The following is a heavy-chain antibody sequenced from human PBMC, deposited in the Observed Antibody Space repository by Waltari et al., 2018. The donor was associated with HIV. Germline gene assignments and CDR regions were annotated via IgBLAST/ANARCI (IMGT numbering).Heavy chain of an antibody. CDR2: IKPDGSET. Sequence: EVLLVESGGGLVQPGGSLRLSCGTSGFILSSYWMSWVRQAPGQGLELFANIKPDGSETYYVDSVKGRFTISRDNAKNSVYLQMDSLRVEDTALYFCARDTGSQYYYYGMDVWGQGTMVSVS. CDR1: GFILSSYW. D-gene: IGHD3-10*01. CDR3: ARDTGSQYYYYGMDV. J-gene: IGHJ6*02. V-gene: IGHV3-7*01.